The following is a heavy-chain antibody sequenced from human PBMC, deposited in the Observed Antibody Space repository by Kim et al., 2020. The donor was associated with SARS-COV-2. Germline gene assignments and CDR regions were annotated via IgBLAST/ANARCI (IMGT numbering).Heavy chain of an antibody. CDR1: GYTFTSYA. J-gene: IGHJ4*02. V-gene: IGHV1-3*01. D-gene: IGHD3-22*01. Sequence: ASVKVSCKASGYTFTSYAMHWVRQAPGQRLEWMGWINAGNGNTKYSQKFQGRVTITRDTSASTAYMELSSLRSEDTAVYYCARAAMYYYDSSGAVDYWGQGTLVTVSS. CDR3: ARAAMYYYDSSGAVDY. CDR2: INAGNGNT.